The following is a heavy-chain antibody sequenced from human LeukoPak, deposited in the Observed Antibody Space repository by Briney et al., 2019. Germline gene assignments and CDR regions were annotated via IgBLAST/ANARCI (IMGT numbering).Heavy chain of an antibody. Sequence: PSETLSLTCTVSDGSISGYFWGWIRQPAGKGLEWIGRVYSDGGTDYSPSLTGRVSMSVDLSRNQLSLKIISLTAADTAVYYCAITRVWFGEFDPWGQGTLVTVSS. J-gene: IGHJ5*02. CDR3: AITRVWFGEFDP. CDR1: DGSISGYF. D-gene: IGHD3-10*01. V-gene: IGHV4-4*07. CDR2: VYSDGGT.